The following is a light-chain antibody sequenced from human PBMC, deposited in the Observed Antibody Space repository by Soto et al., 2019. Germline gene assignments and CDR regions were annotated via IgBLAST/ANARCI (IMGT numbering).Light chain of an antibody. CDR2: WAS. CDR3: QQYYSSPLT. V-gene: IGKV4-1*01. J-gene: IGKJ4*01. Sequence: DIVMTQSPDSLAVSLGERATINCKSSQSVLYSSDNKNYLTWYQQKPGQPPKLLIYWASTRESGVPDRFSGSGSGTDFTLTISTPQAEDVAVYYCQQYYSSPLTFGGGTKWIS. CDR1: QSVLYSSDNKNY.